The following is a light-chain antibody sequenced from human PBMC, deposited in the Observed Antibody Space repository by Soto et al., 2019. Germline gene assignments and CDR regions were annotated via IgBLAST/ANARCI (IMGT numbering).Light chain of an antibody. Sequence: QSVLTQPASVSGSPGQSITISCTGTSSDVGGYNYVSWYQQHPGKAPKLMIYDVSNRPSGVSNRFSGSKSGNTASLTISGLQAEDVADCYCSSYTSSSTLGYVFGTGTKVTV. J-gene: IGLJ1*01. CDR3: SSYTSSSTLGYV. V-gene: IGLV2-14*01. CDR1: SSDVGGYNY. CDR2: DVS.